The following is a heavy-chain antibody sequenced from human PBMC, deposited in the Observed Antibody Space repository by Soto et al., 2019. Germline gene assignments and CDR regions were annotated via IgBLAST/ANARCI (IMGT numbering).Heavy chain of an antibody. CDR2: ITNTGETI. V-gene: IGHV3-48*02. CDR1: GFTFSTYN. CDR3: AREGDRGYDMDV. Sequence: EVQMVESGGGLVQPGGSLRLSCAGSGFTFSTYNMDWVRQAPGKGLEWISYITNTGETIYYADSVRGRFTISRDNAKNALFLQMNSLRDEDTAVYYCAREGDRGYDMDVWGQGTTVTVSS. J-gene: IGHJ6*02.